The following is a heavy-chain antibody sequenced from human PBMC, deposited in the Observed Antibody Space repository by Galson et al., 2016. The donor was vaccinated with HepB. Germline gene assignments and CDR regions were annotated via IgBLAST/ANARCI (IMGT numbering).Heavy chain of an antibody. CDR2: IDGPTPNT. CDR1: GCTFRNYA. Sequence: SLRLSCATSGCTFRNYALSWVRRAPGKGLEWVSHIDGPTPNTHYADSVRGRFSIYRDNSRDTLYLQMDSLTAEDSAIYYCTTWLSHHFDYWGKGTRVTVSS. V-gene: IGHV3-23*01. CDR3: TTWLSHHFDY. D-gene: IGHD6-19*01. J-gene: IGHJ4*02.